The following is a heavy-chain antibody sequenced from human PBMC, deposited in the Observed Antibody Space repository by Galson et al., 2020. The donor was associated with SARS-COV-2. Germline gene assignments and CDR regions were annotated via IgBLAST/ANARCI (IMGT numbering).Heavy chain of an antibody. CDR2: ITASGSAR. CDR3: VSWPSESH. J-gene: IGHJ4*02. V-gene: IGHV3-11*04. CDR1: GFTFSDYY. Sequence: NSGGPLRLSCAASGFTFSDYYMSWIRQAPGKGLEWLSYITASGSARYHADSVKGRFTISRDNAKNSLFLQMHSLRAEDTAVYYCVSWPSESHWGQGTLVTVSS.